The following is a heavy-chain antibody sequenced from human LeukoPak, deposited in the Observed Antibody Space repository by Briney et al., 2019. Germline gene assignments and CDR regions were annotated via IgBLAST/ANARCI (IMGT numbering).Heavy chain of an antibody. CDR2: MNPNSGNT. V-gene: IGHV1-8*01. CDR3: ARAPHVLLWFGELLKTLYYGMDV. J-gene: IGHJ6*02. CDR1: GYTFTSYD. D-gene: IGHD3-10*01. Sequence: ASVKVSCKASGYTFTSYDINWVRQATGQGLEWMGWMNPNSGNTGYAQKFQGRVTMTRNTSISTAYMELSSLRSEDTAVYYCARAPHVLLWFGELLKTLYYGMDVWGQGTTVTVSS.